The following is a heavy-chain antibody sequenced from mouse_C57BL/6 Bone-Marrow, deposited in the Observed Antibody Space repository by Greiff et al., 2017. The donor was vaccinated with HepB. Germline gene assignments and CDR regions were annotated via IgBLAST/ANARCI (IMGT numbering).Heavy chain of an antibody. J-gene: IGHJ2*01. V-gene: IGHV1-5*01. CDR1: GYTFTSYW. CDR2: IYPGNSDT. D-gene: IGHD1-1*01. Sequence: VQLQQPGAELVKPGASVKLSCKASGYTFTSYWMHWVKQRPGQGLEWIGAIYPGNSDTSYNQKFKGKAKLTAVTSASTAYMELSSLTNEDSAVYYCTSPGPYYYGSSLDYWGQGTTLTVSS. CDR3: TSPGPYYYGSSLDY.